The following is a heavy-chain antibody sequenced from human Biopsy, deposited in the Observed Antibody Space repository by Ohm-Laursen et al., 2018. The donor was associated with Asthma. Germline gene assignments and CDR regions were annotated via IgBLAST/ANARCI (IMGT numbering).Heavy chain of an antibody. J-gene: IGHJ6*02. Sequence: TLSLTCRVSGGYTGSSDHHWAWIRQAPRKGLEWTGFVFGSGSTHYSRSLERRVSISIDTATNEFSMKLWSVIPADTAVYFCARVVSYGDIYFGIDVWGPGNTVVVS. D-gene: IGHD4-17*01. CDR1: GGYTGSSDHH. CDR3: ARVVSYGDIYFGIDV. V-gene: IGHV4-30-4*01. CDR2: VFGSGST.